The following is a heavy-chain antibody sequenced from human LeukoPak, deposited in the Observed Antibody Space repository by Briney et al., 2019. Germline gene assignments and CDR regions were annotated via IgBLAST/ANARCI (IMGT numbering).Heavy chain of an antibody. Sequence: GGSLRLSCAASGFTFSSCAMSWVRQAPGKGLEWVSAISGSGGSTYYADSVKGRFTISRDNSKNTLYLQMNSLRAEDTAVYYCAKVDGLLWFGEFTFDYWGQGTLVTVSS. V-gene: IGHV3-23*01. CDR2: ISGSGGST. D-gene: IGHD3-10*01. J-gene: IGHJ4*02. CDR1: GFTFSSCA. CDR3: AKVDGLLWFGEFTFDY.